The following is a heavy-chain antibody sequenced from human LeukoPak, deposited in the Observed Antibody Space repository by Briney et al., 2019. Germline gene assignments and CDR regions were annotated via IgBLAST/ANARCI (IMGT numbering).Heavy chain of an antibody. CDR1: GFTFSNYA. CDR3: AKDFYDSSGSRYDY. J-gene: IGHJ4*02. CDR2: IDGGGGRT. V-gene: IGHV3-23*01. Sequence: PGGSLRLSCAGSGFTFSNYAMTWVRQAPGVGLEWVSAIDGGGGRTWHADSVRGRFTISRDNSKNTLFMQMNSLRAEDTAVYYCAKDFYDSSGSRYDYWGQGTLVTVSS. D-gene: IGHD3-22*01.